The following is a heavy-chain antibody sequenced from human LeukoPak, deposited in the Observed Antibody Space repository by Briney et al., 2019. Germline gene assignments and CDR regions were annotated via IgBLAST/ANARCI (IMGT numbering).Heavy chain of an antibody. Sequence: ASVKVSCKVSGYTLTELSMHWVRQAPGKGLEWMGGFDPEDGETIYAQKFQGRVTMTEDTSTDTAYMELSSLRSEDTAVYYCATGGLTYYYDSSGYYYLGYWGQGTLVTVSS. J-gene: IGHJ4*02. CDR2: FDPEDGET. CDR1: GYTLTELS. CDR3: ATGGLTYYYDSSGYYYLGY. D-gene: IGHD3-22*01. V-gene: IGHV1-24*01.